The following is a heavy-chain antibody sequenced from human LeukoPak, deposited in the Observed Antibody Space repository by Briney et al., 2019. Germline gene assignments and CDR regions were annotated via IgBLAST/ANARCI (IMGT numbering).Heavy chain of an antibody. V-gene: IGHV3-15*01. D-gene: IGHD7-27*01. CDR1: GFTFSNAW. Sequence: GGSLRLSCAASGFTFSNAWMSWVRQAPGKGLEWVGRIKSKTDGGTTDYAAPVKGRFTISRDDSKNTLYLQMNSLRAEDTAVYYCAKDAWGDDSNYFDYWGQGTLVTVSS. CDR2: IKSKTDGGTT. J-gene: IGHJ4*02. CDR3: AKDAWGDDSNYFDY.